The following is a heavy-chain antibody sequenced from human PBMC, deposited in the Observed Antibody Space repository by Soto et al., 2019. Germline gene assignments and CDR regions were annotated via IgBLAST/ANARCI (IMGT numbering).Heavy chain of an antibody. CDR1: GYRFSDYG. J-gene: IGHJ4*02. CDR3: ARESPPADY. Sequence: GASVKVSCKTSGYRFSDYGISWVRQAPGQGLEWMGWISAYNGNTNYAQKLQGRVTMTTDTSTSTAYMELRSLRSDDTAVYYCARESPPADYWGQGTLVTVSS. V-gene: IGHV1-18*01. CDR2: ISAYNGNT.